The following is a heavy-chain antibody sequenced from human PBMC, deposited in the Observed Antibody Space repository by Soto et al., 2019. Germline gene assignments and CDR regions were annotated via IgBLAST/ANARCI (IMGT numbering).Heavy chain of an antibody. J-gene: IGHJ4*02. CDR1: GGSISSGGYY. V-gene: IGHV4-31*03. CDR3: ARSTYADYYDSSGYPLLR. Sequence: PSETLSLTSTVSGGSISSGGYYWSWIRQHPGKGLEWIGYIYYSGSTYYNPSLKSRVTISVDTSKNQFSLKLSSVTAADTAVYYCARSTYADYYDSSGYPLLRWGQGTLVTVSS. CDR2: IYYSGST. D-gene: IGHD3-22*01.